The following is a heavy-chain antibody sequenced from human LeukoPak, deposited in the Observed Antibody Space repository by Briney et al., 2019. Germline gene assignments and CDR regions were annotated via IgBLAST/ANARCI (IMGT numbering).Heavy chain of an antibody. D-gene: IGHD6-13*01. CDR2: ISAYNGNT. CDR3: ARDYGSSWPD. V-gene: IGHV1-18*01. Sequence: ASVKVSCKASGYTFTSYAMHWVRQAPGQRLEWMGWISAYNGNTNYAQKLQGRVTMTTDTSTSTAYMELRSLRSDDTAVYYCARDYGSSWPDWGQGTLVTVSS. CDR1: GYTFTSYA. J-gene: IGHJ4*02.